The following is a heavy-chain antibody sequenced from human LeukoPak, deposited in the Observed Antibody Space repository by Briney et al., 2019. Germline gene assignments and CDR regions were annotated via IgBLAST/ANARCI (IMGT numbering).Heavy chain of an antibody. V-gene: IGHV4-59*01. CDR2: IYYSGST. Sequence: PSETLSLTCTVSGGSISSYYWSWIRQPPGKGLEWIGYIYYSGSTNYNPSLKSRVTIPVDTSKNQFSLKLSSVTAADTAVYYCARGSRGFYFDYWGQGTLVTVSS. CDR3: ARGSRGFYFDY. J-gene: IGHJ4*02. CDR1: GGSISSYY. D-gene: IGHD6-13*01.